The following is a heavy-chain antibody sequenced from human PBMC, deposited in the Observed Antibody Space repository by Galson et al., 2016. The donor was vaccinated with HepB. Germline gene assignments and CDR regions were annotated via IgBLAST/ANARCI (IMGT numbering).Heavy chain of an antibody. V-gene: IGHV1-69*13. D-gene: IGHD2-15*01. CDR2: IIPIFGTL. CDR3: ARGVACSGGGCYSRVFRSGMDV. J-gene: IGHJ6*02. CDR1: GGTFSTYT. Sequence: SVKVSCKASGGTFSTYTINWVRQALGQGLEWMGRIIPIFGTLNYAQKFQGRVTITADESTNTAYMELSSLRSEDTAVYYCARGVACSGGGCYSRVFRSGMDVWGQGTTVTVSS.